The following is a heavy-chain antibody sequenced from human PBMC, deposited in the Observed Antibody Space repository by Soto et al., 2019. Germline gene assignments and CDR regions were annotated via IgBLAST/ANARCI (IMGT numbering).Heavy chain of an antibody. CDR1: GLYFSCYY. CDR2: INHSGST. V-gene: IGHV4-34*01. J-gene: IGHJ4*02. D-gene: IGHD3-3*01. Sequence: SDTLSLTCAFYGLYFSCYYWSWIRQPPGKGLEWIGEINHSGSTNYNPSLKSRVTISVDTSKNQFSLKLSSVTAADTAVYYCARAIFRRRGDYADYWGQGTLVNVSS. CDR3: ARAIFRRRGDYADY.